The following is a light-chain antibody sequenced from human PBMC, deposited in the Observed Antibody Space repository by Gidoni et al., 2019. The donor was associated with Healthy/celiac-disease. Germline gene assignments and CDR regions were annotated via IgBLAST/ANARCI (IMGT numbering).Light chain of an antibody. Sequence: EIVLTQSPATLSLSPGERATLSCRASQSVSSYLAWYQQKPGQAPRLLIYDASISATGSPARFSGSGSGTDFTLTISRLEPEDFAVYYCQQRSNWGLTFGGGTKVEIK. CDR1: QSVSSY. CDR3: QQRSNWGLT. V-gene: IGKV3-11*01. CDR2: DAS. J-gene: IGKJ4*01.